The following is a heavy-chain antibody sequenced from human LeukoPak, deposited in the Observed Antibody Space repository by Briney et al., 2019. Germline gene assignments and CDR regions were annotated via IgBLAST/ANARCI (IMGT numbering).Heavy chain of an antibody. V-gene: IGHV3-30-3*01. CDR1: GFTFSSYA. CDR2: ISYYGSNK. CDR3: ARTVVVTYYYGMDV. J-gene: IGHJ6*02. D-gene: IGHD2-21*01. Sequence: GGSLRLSCAASGFTFSSYAMHWVRQPPGKGLEGVAVISYYGSNKYYEDSVKDRFTISRDNSKITLYLQMNSLRAEDTAVYDCARTVVVTYYYGMDVWGQGTTVTVSS.